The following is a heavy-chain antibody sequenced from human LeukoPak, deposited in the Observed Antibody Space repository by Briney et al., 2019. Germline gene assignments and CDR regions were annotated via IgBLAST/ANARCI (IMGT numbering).Heavy chain of an antibody. CDR3: AKDLGMVRGVSCFDY. CDR1: GFTFSSYA. V-gene: IGHV3-23*01. J-gene: IGHJ4*02. Sequence: PGGSLRLSCATSGFTFSSYAMSWVRQAPGKGLEWVSAISGSGGSTYYADSVKGRFTISRDNSKNTLYLQMNSLRAEDTAVYYCAKDLGMVRGVSCFDYWGQGTLVTVSS. CDR2: ISGSGGST. D-gene: IGHD3-10*01.